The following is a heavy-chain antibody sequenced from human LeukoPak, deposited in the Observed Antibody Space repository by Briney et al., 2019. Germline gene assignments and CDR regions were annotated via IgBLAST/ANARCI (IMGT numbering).Heavy chain of an antibody. CDR3: DAVGLKEGP. Sequence: HPSETLSLTCTVSGGSISSSSYYWGWIRQPPGKGLEWIGSIYYSGSTYYNPSLKSRVTISVDTSKNQFSLKLSSVTAEDTAVYYCDAVGLKEGPWGQGTLVTVSS. J-gene: IGHJ5*02. CDR2: IYYSGST. CDR1: GGSISSSSYY. V-gene: IGHV4-39*07. D-gene: IGHD5/OR15-5a*01.